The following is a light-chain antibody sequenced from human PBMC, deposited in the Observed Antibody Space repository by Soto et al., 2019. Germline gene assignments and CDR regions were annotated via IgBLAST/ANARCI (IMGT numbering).Light chain of an antibody. CDR1: SSDVGGYNY. J-gene: IGLJ2*01. Sequence: HSVLTQPASVSGSPGQSITISCTGTSSDVGGYNYVSWYQQHPGKAPKLMIYEVSSRPSGVSNRFSGSKSGNTASLTISGLPAEDEADYYCSSYTSSSTPVVFGGGTQLTVL. CDR2: EVS. CDR3: SSYTSSSTPVV. V-gene: IGLV2-14*01.